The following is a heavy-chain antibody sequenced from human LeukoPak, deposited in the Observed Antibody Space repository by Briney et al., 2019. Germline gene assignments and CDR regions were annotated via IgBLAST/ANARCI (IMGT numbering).Heavy chain of an antibody. Sequence: ASVKGSSKAPVDTFTSYDINWVRHATVQGLERMGCINPNSGGTNYAHKFQGRVTMTRDTSISTAYMELSRLRSDDTAVYYCARANAAAVSNFDYWGRGTLVTVSS. J-gene: IGHJ4*02. CDR2: INPNSGGT. CDR3: ARANAAAVSNFDY. D-gene: IGHD6-13*01. V-gene: IGHV1-2*02. CDR1: VDTFTSYD.